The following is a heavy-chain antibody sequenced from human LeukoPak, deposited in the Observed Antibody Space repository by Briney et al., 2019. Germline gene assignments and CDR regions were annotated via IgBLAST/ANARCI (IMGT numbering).Heavy chain of an antibody. CDR1: GGSISSYD. CDR3: ARDLVGYYHYYMDV. D-gene: IGHD6-6*01. Sequence: NPSETLSLTCTVSGGSISSYDWTWIRQPPGKGLEWIGYIDYSGSANYTPSLKSRVTISIDTSKNQFSLKLNSVTAADTAVYYCARDLVGYYHYYMDVWGKGTTVTVSS. J-gene: IGHJ6*03. CDR2: IDYSGSA. V-gene: IGHV4-59*01.